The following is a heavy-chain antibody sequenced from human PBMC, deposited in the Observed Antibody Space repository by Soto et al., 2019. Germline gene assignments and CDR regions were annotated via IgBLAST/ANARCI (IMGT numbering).Heavy chain of an antibody. Sequence: QVQLVQSGAEVKKPGSSVKVSCKASGGTFSSYAISWVRQAPGQGLEWMGGIIPIFGTANYAQKFQGRVTXXAXEXXSTAYMELSSLRSEDTAVYYCARGRYDSSGYYADYWGQGTLVTVSS. CDR2: IIPIFGTA. J-gene: IGHJ4*02. D-gene: IGHD3-22*01. CDR3: ARGRYDSSGYYADY. V-gene: IGHV1-69*12. CDR1: GGTFSSYA.